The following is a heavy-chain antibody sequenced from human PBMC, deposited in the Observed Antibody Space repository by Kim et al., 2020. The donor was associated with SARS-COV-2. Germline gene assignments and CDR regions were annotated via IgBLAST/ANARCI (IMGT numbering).Heavy chain of an antibody. CDR2: IRNDRSNK. CDR1: GFTFSTSG. Sequence: GGSLRLSCAASGFTFSTSGMHWVRQAPGKGLEWVAVIRNDRSNKNYADSVKGRFTISRDNSKNTQYLQMNSLRVEDMAVYYCARRKEDAFDIWVQGTMVTVSS. J-gene: IGHJ3*02. CDR3: ARRKEDAFDI. V-gene: IGHV3-33*01.